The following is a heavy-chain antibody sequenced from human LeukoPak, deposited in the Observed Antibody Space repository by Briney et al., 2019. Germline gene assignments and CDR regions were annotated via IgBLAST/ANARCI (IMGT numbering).Heavy chain of an antibody. J-gene: IGHJ3*01. V-gene: IGHV3-9*01. CDR2: ISYSSATI. CDR1: GFTFDEYA. CDR3: AKDRGGGSQLGDAFDV. Sequence: PGRSLRLSCAASGFTFDEYAMHWVRHAPGKGLEWVSGISYSSATIGYVDSVKGRFIISRDNAKNSLYLQMNSLRAEDTALYFCAKDRGGGSQLGDAFDVWGQGTMVSVSS. D-gene: IGHD2-15*01.